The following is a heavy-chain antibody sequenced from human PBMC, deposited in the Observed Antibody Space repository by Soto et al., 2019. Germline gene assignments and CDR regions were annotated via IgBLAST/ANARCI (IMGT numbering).Heavy chain of an antibody. J-gene: IGHJ5*02. D-gene: IGHD5-12*01. CDR1: GGSLTTGDYS. CDR3: ARGRSTSGYPNFDP. CDR2: IFQSGST. Sequence: LSLTCTVSGGSLTTGDYSWNWIRQPPGKGLEWVGYIFQSGSTYYNPSLKSRATISVDRSKNYFSLKLSSVTAADTGVYYCARGRSTSGYPNFDPWGQGTLVTVSS. V-gene: IGHV4-30-2*01.